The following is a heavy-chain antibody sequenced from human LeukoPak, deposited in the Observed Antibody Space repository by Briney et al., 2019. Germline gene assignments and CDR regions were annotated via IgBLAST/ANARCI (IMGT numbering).Heavy chain of an antibody. Sequence: SETLSLTCAVSGDSISGSHWWTWIRQPPGKGLEWIGYIYYSGSTNYNPSLKSRVTISVDTSKNQFSLKLSSVTAADTAVYYCAREGATTDDDAFDIWGQGTMVTVSS. CDR3: AREGATTDDDAFDI. V-gene: IGHV4-59*11. CDR2: IYYSGST. J-gene: IGHJ3*02. CDR1: GDSISGSHW. D-gene: IGHD1-26*01.